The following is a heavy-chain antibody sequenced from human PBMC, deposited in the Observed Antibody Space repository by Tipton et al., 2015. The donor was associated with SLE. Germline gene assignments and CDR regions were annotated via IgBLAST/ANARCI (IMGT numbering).Heavy chain of an antibody. CDR1: GFTFSSYS. CDR3: ASQAGWYFDL. J-gene: IGHJ2*01. V-gene: IGHV3-21*01. CDR2: ISSSSSYI. Sequence: SLRLSCAASGFTFSSYSMNWVRQAPGKGLEWVSSISSSSSYIYYADSVKGRFTISRDNAKNSPYLQMNSLRAEDTAVYYCASQAGWYFDLWGHGTLVTVSS.